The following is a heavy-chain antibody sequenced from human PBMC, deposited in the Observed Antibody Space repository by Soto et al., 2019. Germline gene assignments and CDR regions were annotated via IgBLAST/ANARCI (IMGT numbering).Heavy chain of an antibody. Sequence: GGSLRLSCAASGFTFSSYAMSWVRQAPGKGLEWVSAISGSGGSTYYADSVKGRFTISRDNSKNTLYLQMNSLRAEDTAVYYCATGPNPGITGTNYYYYMDVWGKGTTVTVSS. V-gene: IGHV3-23*01. CDR3: ATGPNPGITGTNYYYYMDV. J-gene: IGHJ6*03. D-gene: IGHD1-7*01. CDR1: GFTFSSYA. CDR2: ISGSGGST.